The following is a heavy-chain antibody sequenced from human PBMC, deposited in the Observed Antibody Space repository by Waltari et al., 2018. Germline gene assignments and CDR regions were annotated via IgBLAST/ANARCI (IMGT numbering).Heavy chain of an antibody. Sequence: QVQVVQSGAEVRKPGASVRVSCKTSGYIFTAYYIHLVRQAPGQGLEWMGWINPSTGGTNYAQKVQGRVTMTRDTSFSIAYMELNSLRSDDTAVYYCATDTGALWMDVWGQGTTVTVSS. V-gene: IGHV1-2*02. J-gene: IGHJ6*02. CDR2: INPSTGGT. CDR1: GYIFTAYY. CDR3: ATDTGALWMDV. D-gene: IGHD2-21*01.